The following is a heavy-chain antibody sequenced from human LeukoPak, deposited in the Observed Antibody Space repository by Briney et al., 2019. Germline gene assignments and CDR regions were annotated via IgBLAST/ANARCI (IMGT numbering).Heavy chain of an antibody. Sequence: SETLSLTCTVSGGSISSYYWSWIRQPAGKGLEWIGRIYTSGSTNYNPSLKSRVPMSVDTSKNQFSLKLSSVTAADTAVYYCARAGCSSTSCYRGYYYYYMDVWGKGTTVTVSS. V-gene: IGHV4-4*07. CDR1: GGSISSYY. J-gene: IGHJ6*03. CDR2: IYTSGST. CDR3: ARAGCSSTSCYRGYYYYYMDV. D-gene: IGHD2-2*02.